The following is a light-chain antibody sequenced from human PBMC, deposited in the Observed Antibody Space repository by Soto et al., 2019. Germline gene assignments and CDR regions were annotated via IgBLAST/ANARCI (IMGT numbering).Light chain of an antibody. J-gene: IGLJ1*01. CDR1: MRDVGAYNL. CDR3: QSYDSSLYGYV. Sequence: QSVLTQPASVSGSPGQSITISCAGTMRDVGAYNLVSWYQQHPGRAPQLIIYEVRNRPSGISFRFSGSKSGNTASLTISGLQAEDEADYYCQSYDSSLYGYVFGSGTKVTVL. V-gene: IGLV2-14*01. CDR2: EVR.